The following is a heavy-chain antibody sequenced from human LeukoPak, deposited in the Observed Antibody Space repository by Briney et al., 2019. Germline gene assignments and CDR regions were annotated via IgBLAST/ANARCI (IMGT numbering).Heavy chain of an antibody. J-gene: IGHJ4*02. CDR2: CSSGGTT. V-gene: IGHV3-23*01. D-gene: IGHD4-17*01. CDR1: GFTFTTFP. Sequence: GGSLRLSCAASGFTFTTFPMSWVRQAPGKGLEWVSSCSSGGTTYYADSVRGRFTISRDNSKNTLYLQMNSLRAEDTAVYYCARVDYGDYGFDYWGQGTLVTVSS. CDR3: ARVDYGDYGFDY.